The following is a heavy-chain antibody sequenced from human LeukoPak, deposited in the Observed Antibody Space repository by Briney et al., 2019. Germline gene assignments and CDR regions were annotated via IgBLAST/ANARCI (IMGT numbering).Heavy chain of an antibody. D-gene: IGHD3-22*01. CDR2: IYTSGST. V-gene: IGHV4-4*07. J-gene: IGHJ4*02. CDR1: GGSISSYY. Sequence: RSETLSLTCTVSGGSISSYYWSWIRQPAGKGLEWIGRIYTSGSTNYNPSLKSRVTISVDTSKNQFSLKLSSVTAADTAVYYCARDRNSSGARTGFDYWGQGTLVTVSS. CDR3: ARDRNSSGARTGFDY.